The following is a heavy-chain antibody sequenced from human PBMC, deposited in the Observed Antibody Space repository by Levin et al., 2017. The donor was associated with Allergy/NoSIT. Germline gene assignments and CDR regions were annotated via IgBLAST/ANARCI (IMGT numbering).Heavy chain of an antibody. V-gene: IGHV3-30-3*01. CDR2: ISYDGSNK. D-gene: IGHD2-2*01. CDR3: ARPVPAASYYYYGMDV. Sequence: HTGGSLRLSCAASGFTFSSYAMHWVRQAPGKGLEWVAVISYDGSNKYYADSVKGRFTISRDNSKNTLYLQMNSLRAEDTAVYYCARPVPAASYYYYGMDVWGQGTTVTVSS. CDR1: GFTFSSYA. J-gene: IGHJ6*02.